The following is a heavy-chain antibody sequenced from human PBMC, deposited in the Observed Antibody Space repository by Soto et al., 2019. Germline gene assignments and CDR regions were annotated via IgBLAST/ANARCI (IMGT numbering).Heavy chain of an antibody. Sequence: ASVKVSCKASGYTFTGYYLHWVRQAPGQGLEWMGWMNPDSGDTNYAQKFQDRVTMTRDTSISTAYMELSSLRSDDTAVYYCTSFLLWDTIAVGAIDHWGQGTLVTVSS. V-gene: IGHV1-2*02. J-gene: IGHJ4*02. CDR2: MNPDSGDT. CDR1: GYTFTGYY. D-gene: IGHD6-19*01. CDR3: TSFLLWDTIAVGAIDH.